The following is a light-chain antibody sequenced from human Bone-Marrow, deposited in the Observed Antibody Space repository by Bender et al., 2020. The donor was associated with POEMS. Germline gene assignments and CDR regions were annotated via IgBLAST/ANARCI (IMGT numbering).Light chain of an antibody. J-gene: IGLJ1*01. Sequence: SYELTQPSSVSVSPGQTARITCSGDILAKKYARWFQQKPGQAPVLVIYRDNERPSGIPERFSGSNSGTTVTLTISGAQVEDEADYYCCSYAGSSSYVFGTGTKVTVL. V-gene: IGLV3-27*01. CDR3: CSYAGSSSYV. CDR2: RDN. CDR1: ILAKKY.